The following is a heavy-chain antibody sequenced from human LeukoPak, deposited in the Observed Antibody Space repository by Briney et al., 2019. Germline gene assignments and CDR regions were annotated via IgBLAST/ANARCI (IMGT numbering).Heavy chain of an antibody. V-gene: IGHV1-8*01. D-gene: IGHD6-13*01. CDR2: MNPNSGNT. CDR3: ARGLRREQQLLRAFDY. CDR1: GYTFTNYD. Sequence: ASVVVSCKASGYTFTNYDIYWVRQACGQGLEWMGWMNPNSGNTGSAQKFQGRVTMTSNTSISTAYMELSSLRSEDTAVYYCARGLRREQQLLRAFDYWGQGTPVTVSS. J-gene: IGHJ4*02.